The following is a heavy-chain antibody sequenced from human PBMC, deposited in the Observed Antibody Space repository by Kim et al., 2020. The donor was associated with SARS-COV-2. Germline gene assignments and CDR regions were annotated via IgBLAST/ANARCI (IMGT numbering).Heavy chain of an antibody. V-gene: IGHV3-53*01. Sequence: GGSLRLSCAASGFNVSSTYMSWVRQAPGKGLEWVSVIYSGGSTYNADSVKGRFTISRDNSKNTLYLQMHSLRADDTAVYYCARDGLGATPGIWGQGTMVTVSS. J-gene: IGHJ3*02. D-gene: IGHD1-26*01. CDR3: ARDGLGATPGI. CDR1: GFNVSSTY. CDR2: IYSGGST.